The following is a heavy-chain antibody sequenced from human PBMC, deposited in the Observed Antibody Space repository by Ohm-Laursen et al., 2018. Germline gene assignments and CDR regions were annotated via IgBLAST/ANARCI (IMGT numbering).Heavy chain of an antibody. V-gene: IGHV1-46*01. Sequence: ASVKVSCKASGYSFTGYYMHWVRQAPGQGLEWMGIINPSGGSTNYAQRFQGRVTMTRDTSTSTVYMELSSLRSEDTALYYCARGRGYTGYGYYFDYWGQGTLVTVSS. CDR1: GYSFTGYY. CDR3: ARGRGYTGYGYYFDY. D-gene: IGHD5-12*01. J-gene: IGHJ4*02. CDR2: INPSGGST.